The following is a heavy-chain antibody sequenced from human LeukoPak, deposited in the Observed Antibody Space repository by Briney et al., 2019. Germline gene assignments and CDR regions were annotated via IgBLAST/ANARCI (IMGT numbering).Heavy chain of an antibody. Sequence: PGGSLRLSCAASGFTFSRFAMSWVRQAPGKGLEWVSAISGSGGSTYHPDSVKGRFTISRDNSKSTLHLQMNSLRVEDTALYYCAKLTGIVVVPAAGFDYWGQGTLVTVSS. CDR2: ISGSGGST. V-gene: IGHV3-23*01. CDR3: AKLTGIVVVPAAGFDY. J-gene: IGHJ4*02. CDR1: GFTFSRFA. D-gene: IGHD2-2*01.